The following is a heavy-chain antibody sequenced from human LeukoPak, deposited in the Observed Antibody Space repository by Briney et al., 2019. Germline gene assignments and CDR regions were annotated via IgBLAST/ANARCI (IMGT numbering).Heavy chain of an antibody. J-gene: IGHJ4*02. CDR3: ARSERDGYNYWLDY. CDR2: INHSGST. CDR1: GGSFSGYY. V-gene: IGHV4-34*01. D-gene: IGHD5-24*01. Sequence: SETLSLTCAVYGGSFSGYYWSWIRQPPGKGLEWIGEINHSGSTNYNPSLKSRVTISVDTSKNQFSLKLSSVTAADTAVYYCARSERDGYNYWLDYRGQGTLVTVSS.